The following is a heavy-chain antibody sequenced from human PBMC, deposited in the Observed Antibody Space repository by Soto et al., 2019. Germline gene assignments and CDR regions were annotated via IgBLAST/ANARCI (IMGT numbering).Heavy chain of an antibody. CDR3: ARDRVATVTYGMDV. V-gene: IGHV3-53*01. Sequence: GGSLRLSCAASGFTVSSNYMSWVRQAPGKGLEWVSAIYSGGSTYYADSVKGRLTISRDNSKNTLYLQMNSLRAEDTAVYYCARDRVATVTYGMDVWGQGTTVTVSS. J-gene: IGHJ6*02. CDR1: GFTVSSNY. D-gene: IGHD4-4*01. CDR2: IYSGGST.